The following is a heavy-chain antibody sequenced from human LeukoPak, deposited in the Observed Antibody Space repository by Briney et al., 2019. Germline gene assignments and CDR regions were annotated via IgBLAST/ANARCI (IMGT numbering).Heavy chain of an antibody. CDR2: FDPEDGET. V-gene: IGHV1-24*01. J-gene: IGHJ4*02. CDR3: ATDGSAFDWLPYYFDY. CDR1: GYTLTELS. D-gene: IGHD3-9*01. Sequence: GASVKVSCKVSGYTLTELSMHWVRQAPGKGLEWMGGFDPEDGETIYAQKFQGRVTMTEDTSTDTAYMELSSLRSEDMAVYYCATDGSAFDWLPYYFDYWGQGTLVTVSS.